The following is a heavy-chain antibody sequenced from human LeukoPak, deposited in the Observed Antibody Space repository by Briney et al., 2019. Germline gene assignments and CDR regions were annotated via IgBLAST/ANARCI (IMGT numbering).Heavy chain of an antibody. CDR2: IYSGGST. J-gene: IGHJ5*02. V-gene: IGHV3-66*01. Sequence: TGGSLRLSCAASGFTFSSYWMSWVRQAPGKGLEWVSVIYSGGSTYYADSVKGRFTISRDNSKNTLYLQMNSLRAEDTAVYYCARDSEGGYCSGGSCYSGFDPWGQGTLVTVSS. CDR1: GFTFSSYW. CDR3: ARDSEGGYCSGGSCYSGFDP. D-gene: IGHD2-15*01.